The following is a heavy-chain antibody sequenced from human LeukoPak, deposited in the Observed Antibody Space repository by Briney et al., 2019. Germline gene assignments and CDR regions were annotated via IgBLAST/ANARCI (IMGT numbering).Heavy chain of an antibody. CDR3: ARDRRRLLWFGELLYTGDVSHFDY. CDR1: GYTFTSYG. J-gene: IGHJ4*02. CDR2: ISAYNGNT. Sequence: ASVKVSCKASGYTFTSYGISWVRQAPGQGREGMGWISAYNGNTNYAQKLQGRVTMTTDTSTSTAYMELRSLRSDDTAVYYCARDRRRLLWFGELLYTGDVSHFDYWGQGTLVTVSS. V-gene: IGHV1-18*04. D-gene: IGHD3-10*01.